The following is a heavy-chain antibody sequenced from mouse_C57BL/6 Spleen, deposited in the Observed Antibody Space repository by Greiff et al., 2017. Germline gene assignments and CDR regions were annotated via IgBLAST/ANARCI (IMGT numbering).Heavy chain of an antibody. V-gene: IGHV1-78*01. CDR3: ARWDGYGLGAAMDY. CDR1: GYTFTDHT. Sequence: QVQLQQSDAELVRPGASVKISCKASGYTFTDHTIHWMKQRPEQGLEWIGYIYPRDGSTKYNEKFKGKATLTADKSSSTAYMQLNSLTSEDSAVYFCARWDGYGLGAAMDYWGQGTSVTVSS. CDR2: IYPRDGST. J-gene: IGHJ4*01. D-gene: IGHD2-2*01.